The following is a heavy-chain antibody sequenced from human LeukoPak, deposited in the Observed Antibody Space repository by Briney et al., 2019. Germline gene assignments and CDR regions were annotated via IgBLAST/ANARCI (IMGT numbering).Heavy chain of an antibody. CDR2: INHSGST. V-gene: IGHV4-34*01. Sequence: SETLSLTCTVSGDSISSYYWSWIRQPPGKGLEWIGEINHSGSTNYNPSLKSRVTISVDTSKNQFSLKLSSVTAADTAVYYCARRNCFDYWGQGTLVTVSS. CDR1: GDSISSYY. CDR3: ARRNCFDY. J-gene: IGHJ4*02.